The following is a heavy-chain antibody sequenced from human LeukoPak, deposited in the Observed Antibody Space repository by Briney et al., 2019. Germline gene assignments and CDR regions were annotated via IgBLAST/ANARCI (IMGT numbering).Heavy chain of an antibody. CDR3: ASDSPYYGMDV. J-gene: IGHJ6*02. CDR1: GFPFSSYW. CDR2: INSDGSAT. Sequence: GGSLRLSCAASGFPFSSYWMHWVRQVPGKGLLWVSRINSDGSATIYADSVRGRFTISRDNAKNTLYLQMSGLRVEDTAVYHCASDSPYYGMDVWGQGTTVTISS. V-gene: IGHV3-74*01.